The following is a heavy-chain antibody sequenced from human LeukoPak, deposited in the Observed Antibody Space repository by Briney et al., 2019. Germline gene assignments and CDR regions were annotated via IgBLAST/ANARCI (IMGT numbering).Heavy chain of an antibody. CDR2: ISGYNANT. J-gene: IGHJ5*02. D-gene: IGHD2-15*01. Sequence: GASVKVSCKASGYSFTSYAISWVRQAPGQGLEWMGWISGYNANTRYAQKPQGRVTMTTDTSTSTAYMELRSLRSDDTAVYYCARDTCSGGSCYPGGWFDPWGQGTLVTVSS. V-gene: IGHV1-18*01. CDR3: ARDTCSGGSCYPGGWFDP. CDR1: GYSFTSYA.